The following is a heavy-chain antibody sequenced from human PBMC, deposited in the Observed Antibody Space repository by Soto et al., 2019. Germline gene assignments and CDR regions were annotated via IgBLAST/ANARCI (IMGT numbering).Heavy chain of an antibody. D-gene: IGHD3-9*01. V-gene: IGHV3-74*01. J-gene: IGHJ4*02. Sequence: EVQLVGSGGGLVQPGGSLRLSCAASGFTFASFWMHWVRQTPERGLVWIACISPDGRDIRYADFVKGRFTISRDNAEDTLYVQMNSLRAEDTAVYYCGRDNVDLTSIDYWDQGTLVTVSS. CDR1: GFTFASFW. CDR3: GRDNVDLTSIDY. CDR2: ISPDGRDI.